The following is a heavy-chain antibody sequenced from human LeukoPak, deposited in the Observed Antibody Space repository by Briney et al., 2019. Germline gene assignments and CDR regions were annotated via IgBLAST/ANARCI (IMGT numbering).Heavy chain of an antibody. Sequence: GSSVKVSCKASGGTFSSYAISWVRQAPGQGLEWMGGIIPIFGTANYAQKFQGRVTITADESTSTACMELSSLRSEDTAVYYCARESYGSGSYLYYFDYWGQGTLVTVSS. J-gene: IGHJ4*02. V-gene: IGHV1-69*01. CDR1: GGTFSSYA. CDR2: IIPIFGTA. D-gene: IGHD3-10*01. CDR3: ARESYGSGSYLYYFDY.